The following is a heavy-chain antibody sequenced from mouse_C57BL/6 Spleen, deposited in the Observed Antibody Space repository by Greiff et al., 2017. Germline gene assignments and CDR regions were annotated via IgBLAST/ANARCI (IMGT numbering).Heavy chain of an antibody. CDR1: GYAFTNYL. CDR2: INPGSGGT. Sequence: QVQLKQSGAELVRPGTSVKVSCKASGYAFTNYLIEWVKQRPGQGLEWIGVINPGSGGTNYNEKFKGKATLTAAKSSSTAYMQLSSLTSEDSAVYFCASFIYYSNYVTDYWGQGTTLTVSS. D-gene: IGHD2-5*01. CDR3: ASFIYYSNYVTDY. J-gene: IGHJ2*01. V-gene: IGHV1-54*01.